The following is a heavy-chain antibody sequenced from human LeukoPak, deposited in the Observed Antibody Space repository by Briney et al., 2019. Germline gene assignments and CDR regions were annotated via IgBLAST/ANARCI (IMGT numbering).Heavy chain of an antibody. V-gene: IGHV3-21*05. D-gene: IGHD3-22*01. Sequence: GSLRLSCAASGFTFSSYSMNWVRQAPGKGLEWVSYISSSSSYIYYADSVKGRFTISRDNAKNSLYLQMNSLRAEDTAVYYCARVSHYDSSGLGAFDIWGQGTMVTVSS. J-gene: IGHJ3*02. CDR3: ARVSHYDSSGLGAFDI. CDR1: GFTFSSYS. CDR2: ISSSSSYI.